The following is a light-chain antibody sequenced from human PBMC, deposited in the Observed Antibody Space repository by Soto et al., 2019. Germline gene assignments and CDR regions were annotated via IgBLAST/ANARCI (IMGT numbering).Light chain of an antibody. V-gene: IGKV4-1*01. CDR2: WAS. Sequence: DIVMTQSTDSLAVSVGERATINCKSSQSLLYGSNNKNYLAWFQQKPGQPPKLLIYWASTRESGVPDRVSGSGSGTDFTLTISSLQAEDVAVYYCQQYYTNPWTFGQGTKVDIK. CDR3: QQYYTNPWT. J-gene: IGKJ1*01. CDR1: QSLLYGSNNKNY.